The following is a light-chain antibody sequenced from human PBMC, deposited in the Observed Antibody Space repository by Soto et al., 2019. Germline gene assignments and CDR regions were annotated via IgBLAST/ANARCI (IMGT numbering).Light chain of an antibody. V-gene: IGKV3-11*01. CDR3: QQRSNWPRVT. CDR1: QSVSSN. Sequence: EIVMTQSPATLSVSQGERATLPCRASQSVSSNLAWYQQKPGQAPRLLIYGASRRATGIPERFSGSGSVTDFTLTISSLEPEDFAVYYCQQRSNWPRVTFGQGTRLEIK. CDR2: GAS. J-gene: IGKJ5*01.